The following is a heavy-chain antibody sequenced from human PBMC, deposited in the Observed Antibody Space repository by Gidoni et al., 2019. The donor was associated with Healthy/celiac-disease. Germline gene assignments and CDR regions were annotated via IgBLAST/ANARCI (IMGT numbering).Heavy chain of an antibody. J-gene: IGHJ4*02. D-gene: IGHD6-13*01. CDR1: GYSLTTYW. Sequence: EVQLVQSGAEVRKPGESLRISCKGSGYSLTTYWIGWVRQMPGKGLEWMGIIYPSDSDTRDSPSFQGQVTISADKSISTAYLQWSSLKASDTAMYYCARPVSSNWPGYYFDYWGQGTLVTVSS. CDR2: IYPSDSDT. CDR3: ARPVSSNWPGYYFDY. V-gene: IGHV5-51*01.